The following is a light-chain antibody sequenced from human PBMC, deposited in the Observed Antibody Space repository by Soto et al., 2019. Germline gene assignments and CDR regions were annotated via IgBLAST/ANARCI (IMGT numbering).Light chain of an antibody. CDR2: SNN. V-gene: IGLV1-44*01. Sequence: QSVLTQPPSASGTPGQRVTISCSGSSSNIGSNTVNWYQHLPATAPKLLIYSNNQRPSGVPDRFSGSKSGTSASLAISGLQSEDEADYYCAAWDDSLNGPGVVFGGGTKLTVL. CDR3: AAWDDSLNGPGVV. J-gene: IGLJ2*01. CDR1: SSNIGSNT.